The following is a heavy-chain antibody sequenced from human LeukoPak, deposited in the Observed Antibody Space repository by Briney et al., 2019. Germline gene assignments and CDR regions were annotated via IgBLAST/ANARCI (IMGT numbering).Heavy chain of an antibody. CDR3: TKDFLIDPL. CDR2: IGTNSRTT. J-gene: IGHJ4*02. Sequence: GGSLRLSCAASGFIFSTSGLNWVRQAPGKGLEWVSFIGTNSRTTYYGDSVKGRFTISRDNAKNSLFLQMDSLRAEDTAVYYCTKDFLIDPLWGQGTLVTVSS. V-gene: IGHV3-48*04. CDR1: GFIFSTSG. D-gene: IGHD2/OR15-2a*01.